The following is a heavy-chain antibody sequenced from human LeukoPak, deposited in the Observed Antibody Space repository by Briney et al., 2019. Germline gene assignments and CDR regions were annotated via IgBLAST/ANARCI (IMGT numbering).Heavy chain of an antibody. CDR1: GFTFDDYA. V-gene: IGHV3-9*01. CDR3: AKDGYCSGGSCPSRRGYYYYYMDV. J-gene: IGHJ6*03. CDR2: ISWNSGSI. D-gene: IGHD2-15*01. Sequence: GGSLRLSCAASGFTFDDYAMHWVRQAPGKGLEWVSGISWNSGSIGYADSVKGRFTISRDNAKNSLYLQMNSLRAEDTAVYYCAKDGYCSGGSCPSRRGYYYYYMDVWGKGTTVTVSS.